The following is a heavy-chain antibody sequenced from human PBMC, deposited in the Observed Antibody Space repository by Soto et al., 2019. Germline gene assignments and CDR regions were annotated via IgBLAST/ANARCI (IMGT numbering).Heavy chain of an antibody. CDR2: ISGNGGST. V-gene: IGHV3-23*01. CDR3: AKVRYDSSGYSYYFDY. J-gene: IGHJ4*02. CDR1: RFTFSTYA. D-gene: IGHD3-22*01. Sequence: GGSLRLSCAASRFTFSTYAMTWVRQAPGKGLEWVSAISGNGGSTYYPDSVKGRFTISRDNSRNTLYLQMDSLRAEDTAVYFCAKVRYDSSGYSYYFDYWGQGTLVTVSS.